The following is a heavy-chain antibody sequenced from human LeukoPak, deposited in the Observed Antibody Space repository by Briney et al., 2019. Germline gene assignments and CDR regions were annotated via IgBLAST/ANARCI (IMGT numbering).Heavy chain of an antibody. CDR1: GFTFSSYW. CDR3: ARRAVVVITAGFDY. CDR2: IKQDGSEK. V-gene: IGHV3-7*01. D-gene: IGHD3-22*01. Sequence: PGGSLRLSCAASGFTFSSYWMSWVRQAPGKGLEWVANIKQDGSEKYYVDSVKGRFTISRDNAKNSLYLQMNSLRAEDTAVYYCARRAVVVITAGFDYWGQGTLVTVSS. J-gene: IGHJ4*02.